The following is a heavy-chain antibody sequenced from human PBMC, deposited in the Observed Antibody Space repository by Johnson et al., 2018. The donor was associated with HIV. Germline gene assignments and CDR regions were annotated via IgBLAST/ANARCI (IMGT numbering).Heavy chain of an antibody. V-gene: IGHV3-30*04. CDR2: ISYDGSNK. D-gene: IGHD2-8*02. J-gene: IGHJ3*02. CDR1: GFTFTTYA. CDR3: ARTQVVYAHFDI. Sequence: QMLLVESGGGVVQPGRSLRLSCAASGFTFTTYAMYWVRQAPGKGLEWVAVISYDGSNKYYADSVKGRFTISRDNSKNTLYLQMNSLRAEDTAVYYCARTQVVYAHFDIWGQGTMVTVSS.